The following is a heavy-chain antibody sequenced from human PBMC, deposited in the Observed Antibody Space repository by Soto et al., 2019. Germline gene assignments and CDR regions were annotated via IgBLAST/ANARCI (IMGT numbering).Heavy chain of an antibody. J-gene: IGHJ4*02. CDR3: ARAVGSGWYKYYFDY. CDR1: GGSISSYY. D-gene: IGHD6-19*01. CDR2: IYYSGST. Sequence: PSETLSLTCTVSGGSISSYYWSWIRQPPGKGLEWIGYIYYSGSTNYNPSLKSRVTISVDTSKNQFSLKLSSVTAADTAVYYCARAVGSGWYKYYFDYWGQGTLVTVS. V-gene: IGHV4-59*01.